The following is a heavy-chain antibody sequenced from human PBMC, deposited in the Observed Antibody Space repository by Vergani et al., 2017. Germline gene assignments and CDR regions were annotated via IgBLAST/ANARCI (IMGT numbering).Heavy chain of an antibody. CDR3: ARGIGDLPPYYYYYGMDV. Sequence: QVQLVESGGGVVQPGRSLRLSCAASGFTFSSYGMHWVRQAPGKGLEWVAVIWYDGSNKYYADSVKGRFTISRDNSKNTLYLQMNSLRAEDTAVYYCARGIGDLPPYYYYYGMDVWGQGP. CDR2: IWYDGSNK. D-gene: IGHD4-17*01. V-gene: IGHV3-33*01. J-gene: IGHJ6*02. CDR1: GFTFSSYG.